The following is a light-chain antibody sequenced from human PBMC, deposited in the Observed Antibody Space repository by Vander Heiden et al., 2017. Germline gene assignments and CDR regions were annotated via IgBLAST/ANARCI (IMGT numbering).Light chain of an antibody. CDR2: STN. J-gene: IGLJ2*01. V-gene: IGLV1-44*01. CDR3: SAWDDSLNVI. Sequence: QSVLAQPPSASGTPGQRVTISCSGSSSNIGSNPVNWYQQVPGTAPKLLIYSTNQRPSGVPARFSGSKFGTSASLAISGLQSEDEADYYCSAWDDSLNVIFGGGTKLTVL. CDR1: SSNIGSNP.